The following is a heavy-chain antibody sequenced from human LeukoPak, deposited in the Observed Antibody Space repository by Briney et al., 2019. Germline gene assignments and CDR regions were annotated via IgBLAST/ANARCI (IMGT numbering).Heavy chain of an antibody. CDR2: IYTSGST. Sequence: SETLSLTCTVSGGSISSYYWSWIRQPAGKGLEWIGRIYTSGSTCYNPSLKSRVTISVDTSKNQFSLKLSSVTAADTAVYYCATPDSSGYYYLYWGQGTLVTVSS. D-gene: IGHD3-22*01. V-gene: IGHV4-4*07. J-gene: IGHJ4*02. CDR3: ATPDSSGYYYLY. CDR1: GGSISSYY.